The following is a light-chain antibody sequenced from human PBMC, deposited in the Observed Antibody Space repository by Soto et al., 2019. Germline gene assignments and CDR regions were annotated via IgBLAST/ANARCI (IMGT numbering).Light chain of an antibody. CDR1: QIISNF. Sequence: DIQMTQSPSSLSASVGDRVTISCRASQIISNFLNWYQQKPGKAPQLLIYAASRLQSGVPPRFSGSGAGTDFTLTISSLQPEDFATYFCQQSYTTVRSFGGGTTVE. V-gene: IGKV1-39*01. J-gene: IGKJ4*01. CDR3: QQSYTTVRS. CDR2: AAS.